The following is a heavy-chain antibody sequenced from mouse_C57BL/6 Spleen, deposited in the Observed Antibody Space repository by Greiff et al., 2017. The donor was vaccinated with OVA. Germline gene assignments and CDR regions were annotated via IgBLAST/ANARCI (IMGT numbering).Heavy chain of an antibody. Sequence: VQLQQPGAELVRPGSSVKLSCKASGYTFTSYWMDWVKQRPGQGLEWIGNIYPSDSETHYNQKFKDKATLTVDKSSSTAYMQLSSLTSEDSAVYYCARWGANFPHFDYWGQGTTLTVSS. J-gene: IGHJ2*01. CDR3: ARWGANFPHFDY. V-gene: IGHV1-61*01. CDR1: GYTFTSYW. D-gene: IGHD3-1*01. CDR2: IYPSDSET.